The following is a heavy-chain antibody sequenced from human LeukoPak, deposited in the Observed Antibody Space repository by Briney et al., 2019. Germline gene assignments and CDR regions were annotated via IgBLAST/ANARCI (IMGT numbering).Heavy chain of an antibody. CDR1: GFTFSSYA. CDR3: AKSDQLPPMALDY. Sequence: GGSLRLSCAASGFTFSSYAMSWVRQAPGKGLEWVSAISGSGGSTYYADSVKGRFTISRDNSRNTLYLQMNSLRAEDTAVYYCAKSDQLPPMALDYWGQGTLVTVSS. J-gene: IGHJ4*02. CDR2: ISGSGGST. V-gene: IGHV3-23*01. D-gene: IGHD2-2*01.